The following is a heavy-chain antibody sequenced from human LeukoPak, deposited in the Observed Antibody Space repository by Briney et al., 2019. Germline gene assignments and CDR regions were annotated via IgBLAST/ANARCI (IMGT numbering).Heavy chain of an antibody. Sequence: GGSLRLSCAASGFTFSSYGMHWVRQAPGKGLEWVAVIWYDGSNKYYADSVKGRFTISRDNSKNTLYLQMNSLRAEDTAVYYCARDLRYCSSTSCHTWGQGTLVTVSS. CDR2: IWYDGSNK. J-gene: IGHJ5*02. CDR3: ARDLRYCSSTSCHT. CDR1: GFTFSSYG. D-gene: IGHD2-2*02. V-gene: IGHV3-33*01.